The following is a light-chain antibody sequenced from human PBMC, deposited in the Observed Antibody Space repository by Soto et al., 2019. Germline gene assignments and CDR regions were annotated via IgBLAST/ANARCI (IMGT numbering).Light chain of an antibody. J-gene: IGKJ2*01. CDR3: QQYNNWTPYA. CDR2: GAS. CDR1: QSVSSN. V-gene: IGKV3-15*01. Sequence: EIVMTQSPATLSVSPGERATLSCRASQSVSSNLAWYQQKPGQAPRLLIYGASTRATSIPARFSGSGSGTEFTLTISSRQSEDFAVYYCQQYNNWTPYAFGQGTKLEIK.